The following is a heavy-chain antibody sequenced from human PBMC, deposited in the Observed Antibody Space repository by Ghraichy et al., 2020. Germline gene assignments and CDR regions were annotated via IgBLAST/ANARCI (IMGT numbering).Heavy chain of an antibody. CDR3: ARGRIAATGGEDY. CDR2: INHSGST. Sequence: SQTLSLTCAVYGGSFSGYYWSWIRQPPGKGLEWIGEINHSGSTNYNPSLKSRVTISVDTSKNQFSLKLSSVTAADTAVYYCARGRIAATGGEDYWGQGTLVTVSS. D-gene: IGHD6-13*01. CDR1: GGSFSGYY. J-gene: IGHJ4*02. V-gene: IGHV4-34*01.